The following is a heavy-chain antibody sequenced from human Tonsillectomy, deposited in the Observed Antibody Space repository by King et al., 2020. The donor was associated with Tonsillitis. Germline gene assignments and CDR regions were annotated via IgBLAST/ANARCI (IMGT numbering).Heavy chain of an antibody. J-gene: IGHJ3*02. Sequence: QLQLQESGPGLVKPSETLSLTCSVSGGSISSSSYYWGWIRQPPGKGLEWLGCIYYSESTYHNPSLKSGVTINVDTSKNQFSLKLSSVTAADTAVYYCAGQGRVGLWFGDPLPYVLVICGDGAMLSVSS. V-gene: IGHV4-39*01. CDR2: IYYSEST. CDR3: AGQGRVGLWFGDPLPYVLVI. CDR1: GGSISSSSYY. D-gene: IGHD3-10*01.